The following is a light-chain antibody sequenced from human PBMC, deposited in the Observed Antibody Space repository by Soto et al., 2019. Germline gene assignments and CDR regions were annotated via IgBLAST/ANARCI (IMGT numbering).Light chain of an antibody. J-gene: IGKJ1*01. CDR2: GAS. CDR3: QQYGGSPRT. V-gene: IGKV3-20*01. Sequence: EIVMTQSPATLSVSPGERATLSCRASQSVSSDLAWYQQKGGQAPRLLIHGASNRATGIPDRFSGSGSGTDFTLTISRLEPEDFAVYYCQQYGGSPRTFGQGTKVDIK. CDR1: QSVSSD.